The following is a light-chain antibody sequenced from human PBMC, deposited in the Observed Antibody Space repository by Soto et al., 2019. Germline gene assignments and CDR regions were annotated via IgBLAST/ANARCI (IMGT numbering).Light chain of an antibody. V-gene: IGKV3-15*01. Sequence: EILMTQSPATLSVSPGERATLSCRASQSVSSNLARYQQKPGQAPRLLIYGASTRATGIPARFSGSGSGTEFTLTISSLQSEDFALYYCQQYNNWWTFGQGTKVEIK. CDR1: QSVSSN. CDR2: GAS. J-gene: IGKJ1*01. CDR3: QQYNNWWT.